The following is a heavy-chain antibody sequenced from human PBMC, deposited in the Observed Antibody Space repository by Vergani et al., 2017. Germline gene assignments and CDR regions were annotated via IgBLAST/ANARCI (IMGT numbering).Heavy chain of an antibody. Sequence: EVQLLESGGGLVQPGGSLRLSCAASGFTFSSYAMSWVRQAPGKGLEWVSGVTGSGVTTYYADSVKGRFTISRDNSKNTLSLQMNSLRAEDTAVYYCAKASRGFYYNGMDVWGQGTTVTVSS. D-gene: IGHD2/OR15-2a*01. CDR2: VTGSGVTT. J-gene: IGHJ6*02. V-gene: IGHV3-23*01. CDR3: AKASRGFYYNGMDV. CDR1: GFTFSSYA.